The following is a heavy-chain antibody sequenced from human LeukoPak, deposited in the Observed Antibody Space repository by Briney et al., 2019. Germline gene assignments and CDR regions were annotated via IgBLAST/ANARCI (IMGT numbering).Heavy chain of an antibody. CDR1: GYSFTSYW. D-gene: IGHD5-12*01. Sequence: GESLKISCKGSGYSFTSYWIGWVRQMPGKGPEWMGIIYPGDSDTRYSPSFQGQVTISADKSISTAYLQWSSLKASDTATYYCATRSNSGYEFFDYWGQGTPVTVSS. CDR3: ATRSNSGYEFFDY. J-gene: IGHJ4*02. V-gene: IGHV5-51*01. CDR2: IYPGDSDT.